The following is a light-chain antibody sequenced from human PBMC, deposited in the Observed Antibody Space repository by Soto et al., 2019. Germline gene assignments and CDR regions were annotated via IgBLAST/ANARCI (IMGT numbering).Light chain of an antibody. CDR2: GVS. Sequence: EIVLTQSPGTLSLSPGERATLSRRASQSVSSSYLAWYQQKPGQAPRLLIYGVSSRATGIPDRFSGSGSGTDFTLTISRLEPEDFAVYYCQQYGSSTWTFGQGTKVDIK. CDR3: QQYGSSTWT. J-gene: IGKJ1*01. CDR1: QSVSSSY. V-gene: IGKV3-20*01.